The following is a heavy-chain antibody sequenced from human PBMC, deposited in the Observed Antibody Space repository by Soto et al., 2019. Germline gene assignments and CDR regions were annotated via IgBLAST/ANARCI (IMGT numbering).Heavy chain of an antibody. D-gene: IGHD2-15*01. J-gene: IGHJ6*02. CDR3: ARARCSGGSCYSQHYGMDV. V-gene: IGHV1-69*12. CDR2: IIPIFGTA. Sequence: QVQMVQSGAEVKKPGSSVKVSCKASGGTFSSYAISWVRQAPGQGLEWMGGIIPIFGTANYAQKFQGRVTITADACTITAYMELSGLRSEDTAVYYWARARCSGGSCYSQHYGMDVWGQGTTVTVSS. CDR1: GGTFSSYA.